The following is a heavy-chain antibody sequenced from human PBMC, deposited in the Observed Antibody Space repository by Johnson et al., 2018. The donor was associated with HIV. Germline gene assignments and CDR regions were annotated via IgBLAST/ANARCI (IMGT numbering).Heavy chain of an antibody. V-gene: IGHV3-30*02. J-gene: IGHJ3*02. CDR1: GFTFTNHA. CDR2: IRYDGSNK. D-gene: IGHD6-6*01. CDR3: AAAEYDAFDI. Sequence: QVQLVESGGGVVQPGRSLRLSCAASGFTFTNHAMDWVRQAPGKGLEWVAFIRYDGSNKYYADSVKGRFTISRDNSKNTLYLQMNSLRAEDTAVYYCAAAEYDAFDIWGQGTMVTVSS.